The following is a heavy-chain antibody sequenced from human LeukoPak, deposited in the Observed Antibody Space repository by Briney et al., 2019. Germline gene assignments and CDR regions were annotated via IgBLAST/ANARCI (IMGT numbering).Heavy chain of an antibody. CDR3: ARQGYCSGGSCYHYYYYYGMDV. V-gene: IGHV4-59*01. J-gene: IGHJ6*02. CDR1: GGSISSYY. D-gene: IGHD2-15*01. Sequence: SETLSLTCTVSGGSISSYYWSWIRQPPGKGLEWIGYIYYSGSTNYNPSLKSRVTISVDTPKNQFSLKLSSVTAADTAVYYCARQGYCSGGSCYHYYYYYGMDVWGQGTTVTVSS. CDR2: IYYSGST.